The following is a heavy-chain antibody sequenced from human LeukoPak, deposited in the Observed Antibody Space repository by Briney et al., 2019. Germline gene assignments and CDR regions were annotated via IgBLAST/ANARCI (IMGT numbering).Heavy chain of an antibody. V-gene: IGHV1-2*02. J-gene: IGHJ4*02. CDR3: VRDPSEVGAL. D-gene: IGHD1-26*01. CDR1: GYTFTGYY. CDR2: INPASGGT. Sequence: AASVKVSCKASGYTFTGYYVHWLRQAPGQGLEWMGWINPASGGTNYAQKFQGRVTMTRDTSISTAYMELSRLRSDDTAVYYCVRDPSEVGALWGQGSLVTVSS.